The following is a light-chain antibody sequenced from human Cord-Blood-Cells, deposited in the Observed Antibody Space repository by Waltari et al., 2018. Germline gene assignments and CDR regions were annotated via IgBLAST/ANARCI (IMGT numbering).Light chain of an antibody. V-gene: IGLV2-14*01. Sequence: QSALTQPASVSGSPGQAITISCTGTSSDVVGYHYVSWYQQHPCKAPELMIYDFSKPPSGVSNRCSGSKSGNTDSLTISGLQAEDEAAYYCSSYTSISTYVFGTGTKVTVL. CDR3: SSYTSISTYV. CDR2: DFS. CDR1: SSDVVGYHY. J-gene: IGLJ1*01.